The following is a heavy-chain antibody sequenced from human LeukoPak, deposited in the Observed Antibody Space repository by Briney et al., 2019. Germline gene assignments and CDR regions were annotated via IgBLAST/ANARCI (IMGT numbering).Heavy chain of an antibody. J-gene: IGHJ4*02. CDR1: GGTFNSYA. D-gene: IGHD4-17*01. Sequence: AASVKVSCKASGGTFNSYAINWVRQAPGQGLEWMGGIVPIFGSANYAQKFQGRVTITADESASTAYMELSSLTSEDTAVFYCARVSYGDFQNYFDYWGQGTLVTVSS. V-gene: IGHV1-69*13. CDR3: ARVSYGDFQNYFDY. CDR2: IVPIFGSA.